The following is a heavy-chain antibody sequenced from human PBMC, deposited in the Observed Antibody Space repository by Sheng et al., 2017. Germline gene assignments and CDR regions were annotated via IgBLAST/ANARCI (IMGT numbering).Heavy chain of an antibody. J-gene: IGHJ3*02. CDR1: GGTFSSYA. D-gene: IGHD3-22*01. Sequence: QVQLVQSGAEVKKPGSSVKVSCKASGGTFSSYAISWVRQAPGQGLEWMGGIIPIFGTANYAQKFQGRVTITTDESTSTAYMELSSLRSEDTAVYYCARAQPYYYDSSGQGAFDIWGQGTMVTVSS. V-gene: IGHV1-69*05. CDR3: ARAQPYYYDSSGQGAFDI. CDR2: IIPIFGTA.